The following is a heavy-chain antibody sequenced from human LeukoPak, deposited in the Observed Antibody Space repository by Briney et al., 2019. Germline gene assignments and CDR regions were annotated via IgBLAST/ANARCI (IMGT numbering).Heavy chain of an antibody. Sequence: GGSLRLSCAASGFTVSSNYMSWVRQAPGKGLEWVSVIYSTGSTDYADSVKGRFTISRDNSKNTLYLQMNSLRAEDTAVYYCAKDADIVATTPFDYWGQGTLVTVSS. CDR2: IYSTGST. CDR1: GFTVSSNY. CDR3: AKDADIVATTPFDY. D-gene: IGHD5-12*01. J-gene: IGHJ4*02. V-gene: IGHV3-53*01.